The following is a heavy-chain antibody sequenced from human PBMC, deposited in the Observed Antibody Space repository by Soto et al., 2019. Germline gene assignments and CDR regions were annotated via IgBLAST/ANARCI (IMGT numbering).Heavy chain of an antibody. D-gene: IGHD5-18*01. CDR3: ATGGYSYGWGY. J-gene: IGHJ4*02. CDR1: GLTFSNYW. V-gene: IGHV3-74*01. Sequence: EVQLVESGGGVVQPGGSLRLSCVGSGLTFSNYWMHWVRQVPGKGPVWVSRVNPAGSASSYADFVKGRFTVSRDNAKNTLYLKMNSLSADDTAVYYCATGGYSYGWGYWGQGTLVTVSS. CDR2: VNPAGSAS.